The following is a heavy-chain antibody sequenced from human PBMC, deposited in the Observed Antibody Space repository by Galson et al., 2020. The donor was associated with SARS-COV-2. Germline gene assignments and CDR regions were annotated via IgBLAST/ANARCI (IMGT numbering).Heavy chain of an antibody. CDR1: GDSVSNYY. V-gene: IGHV4-59*02. D-gene: IGHD4-4*01. CDR3: ARRYGGISGYRNA. CDR2: IYYSGST. Sequence: SETLSLTCTVSGDSVSNYYWSWIRQPPGKGLEWIGYIYYSGSTNYNPSLKSRATISVDTSKNHFSLKLNSVTAADTAVYYCARRYGGISGYRNAWGQGTMVTVAS. J-gene: IGHJ5*02.